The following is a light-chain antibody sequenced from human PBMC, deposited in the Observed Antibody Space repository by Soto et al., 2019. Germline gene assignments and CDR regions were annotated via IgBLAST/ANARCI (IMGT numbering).Light chain of an antibody. V-gene: IGKV3-11*01. CDR1: QSVSNY. CDR3: QQRSYPIT. J-gene: IGKJ5*01. Sequence: EIVLTQSPATLSLSRGERATLSCRASQSVSNYLAWYQRKPGQAPRLLIYDASNRATGIPARFSGSGSGTDFTLTISSLEPEDFAVYYCQQRSYPITFGQGTRLEIK. CDR2: DAS.